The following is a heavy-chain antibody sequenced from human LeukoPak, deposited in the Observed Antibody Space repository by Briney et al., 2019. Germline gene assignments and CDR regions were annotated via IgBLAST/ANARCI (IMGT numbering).Heavy chain of an antibody. CDR3: ARDQDGFEY. V-gene: IGHV4-39*02. Sequence: SETLSLTCTVSGGSISSSSYSWGWIRQPPGKGLEWIGSIYYSGSTYYNPSLKSRVTISVDTSKNQFSLKLSSVTPEDTALYYCARDQDGFEYWGQGTLVTVSS. CDR1: GGSISSSSYS. CDR2: IYYSGST. J-gene: IGHJ4*02.